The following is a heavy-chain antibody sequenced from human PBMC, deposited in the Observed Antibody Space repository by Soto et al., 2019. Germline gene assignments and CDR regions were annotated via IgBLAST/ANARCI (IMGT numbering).Heavy chain of an antibody. CDR1: GFPFSSYN. Sequence: GGSLRLSCAASGFPFSSYNMNWVRQAPGKGLEWVSSISSTTSDIYYADSVKGRFAISRDNAKNSLYLHMHTLRAGDTAVYYCARPYSGSYSFDYWGQGTLVTVSS. CDR2: ISSTTSDI. J-gene: IGHJ4*02. D-gene: IGHD1-26*01. CDR3: ARPYSGSYSFDY. V-gene: IGHV3-21*01.